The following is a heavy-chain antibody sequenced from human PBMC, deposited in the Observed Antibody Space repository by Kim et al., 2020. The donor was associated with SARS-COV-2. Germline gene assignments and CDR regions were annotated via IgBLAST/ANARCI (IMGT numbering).Heavy chain of an antibody. Sequence: GGSLRLSCAASGFTFSSYAMSWVRQAPGKGLEWVSAISGSGGSTYYADSVKGRFTISRDNSKNTLYLQMNSLRAEDTAVYYCAKFPGRYFDWEGDYFDYWGQGTLFAVSS. CDR2: ISGSGGST. CDR3: AKFPGRYFDWEGDYFDY. J-gene: IGHJ4*02. CDR1: GFTFSSYA. V-gene: IGHV3-23*01. D-gene: IGHD3-9*01.